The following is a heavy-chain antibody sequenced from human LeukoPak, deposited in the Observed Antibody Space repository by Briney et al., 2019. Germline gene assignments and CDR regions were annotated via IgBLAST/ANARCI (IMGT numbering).Heavy chain of an antibody. Sequence: GGSLRLSCAASAFTFNTYWMHWVRQVPGRGLEWVSRINGDESSTNYADSVKGRFTISRDNSKNTLYLQMNSLRAEDTAVYYCARDRAPSSWSSLPHYYMDVWGKGTTVTVSS. J-gene: IGHJ6*03. CDR3: ARDRAPSSWSSLPHYYMDV. V-gene: IGHV3-74*01. D-gene: IGHD6-13*01. CDR1: AFTFNTYW. CDR2: INGDESST.